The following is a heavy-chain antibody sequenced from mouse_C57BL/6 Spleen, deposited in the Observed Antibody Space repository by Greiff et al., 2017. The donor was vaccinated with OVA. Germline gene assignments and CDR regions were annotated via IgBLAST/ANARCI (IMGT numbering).Heavy chain of an antibody. J-gene: IGHJ4*01. CDR1: GYSFTDYN. D-gene: IGHD2-3*01. Sequence: EVQLQQSGPELVKPGASVKISCKASGYSFTDYNMNWVKQSNGKSLEWIGVINPNYGTTSYNQKFKGKATLTVDQSSSTAYMQLNSLTSEDSAVYYCASQTPFYDGYYARFLTGTEAMDYWGQGTSVTVSS. CDR3: ASQTPFYDGYYARFLTGTEAMDY. V-gene: IGHV1-39*01. CDR2: INPNYGTT.